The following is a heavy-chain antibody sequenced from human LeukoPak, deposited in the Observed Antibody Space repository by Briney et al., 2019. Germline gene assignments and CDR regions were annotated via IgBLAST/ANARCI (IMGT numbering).Heavy chain of an antibody. CDR1: DYSITYGHF. J-gene: IGHJ4*02. Sequence: SETLSLTCAVPDYSITYGHFWAWIRQPPGKGLEWIGSISHSGSPHYSPTLESRVTISRDTSENKFSLKMTSVTAADTAVYFCARVVRPQGDFDSWGQGTLVIISS. V-gene: IGHV4-38-2*01. D-gene: IGHD2-15*01. CDR3: ARVVRPQGDFDS. CDR2: ISHSGSP.